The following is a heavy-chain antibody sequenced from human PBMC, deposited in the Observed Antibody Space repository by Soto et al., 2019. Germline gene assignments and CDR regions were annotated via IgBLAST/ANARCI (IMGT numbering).Heavy chain of an antibody. J-gene: IGHJ4*02. CDR2: MYHSGTT. D-gene: IGHD4-17*01. V-gene: IGHV4-31*03. CDR3: ARERRDYGDIDY. Sequence: SETLSLTCTVSRGSTSSGSYYWSWVRQNPGRGLEWIGYMYHSGTTYYNPSLKSRVTISVDTSNNRFSLKLTSVTAADTAVYYCARERRDYGDIDYWGQGPLVTVS. CDR1: RGSTSSGSYY.